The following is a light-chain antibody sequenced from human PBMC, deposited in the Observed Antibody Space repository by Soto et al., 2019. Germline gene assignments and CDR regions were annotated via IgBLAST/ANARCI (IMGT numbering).Light chain of an antibody. Sequence: DIQMTQSPSSLSTSVGDRVTITCRTSQSVSTYLNWYQQRPGKAPKLLIYEASSLQSGVPSRFSGSGSGTHFTLTISSLQPEDFATYYCQEGSTLLTFGGGTKVDIK. V-gene: IGKV1-39*01. J-gene: IGKJ4*01. CDR2: EAS. CDR3: QEGSTLLT. CDR1: QSVSTY.